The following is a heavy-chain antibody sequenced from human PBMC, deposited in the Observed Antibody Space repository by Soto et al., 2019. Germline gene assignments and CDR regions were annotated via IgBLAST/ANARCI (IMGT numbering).Heavy chain of an antibody. CDR2: ISGGSSYT. CDR3: AKTIVAASGYYFDH. CDR1: GFSSGDSY. Sequence: QVQLVESGGGLVKPGGSLRLACAASGFSSGDSYMSWVRQAPGKGLEWLSYISGGSSYTNYADSVKGRFTISRDNAKRSLYLEMNSLRADDTAVYYCAKTIVAASGYYFDHWGQGNVVTVSS. V-gene: IGHV3-11*06. D-gene: IGHD2-21*01. J-gene: IGHJ4*02.